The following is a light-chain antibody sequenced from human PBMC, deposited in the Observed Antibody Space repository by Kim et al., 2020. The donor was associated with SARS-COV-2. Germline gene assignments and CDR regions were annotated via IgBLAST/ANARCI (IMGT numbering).Light chain of an antibody. Sequence: SACVRDRGTITCGTSRSSSSYMNWYQQKPGKAPKLLIYATSSVQSGVPARFSGSGSGTNFTLTNSSLQPEDFATYYCQESYSTPYTVAQGTKREI. CDR3: QESYSTPYT. CDR1: RSSSSY. CDR2: ATS. V-gene: IGKV1-39*01. J-gene: IGKJ2*01.